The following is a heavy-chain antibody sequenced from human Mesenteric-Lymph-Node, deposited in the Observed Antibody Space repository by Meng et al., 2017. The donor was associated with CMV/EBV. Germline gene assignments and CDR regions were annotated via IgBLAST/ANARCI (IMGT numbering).Heavy chain of an antibody. V-gene: IGHV3-33*01. CDR2: MWRDGINK. CDR1: GFTFSRFG. Sequence: GGSLRLSCVASGFTFSRFGMHWVRQALGKGLEWVAVMWRDGINKYYAKSVEGRFTMSRDNSRNTLYLQMNSLRAEDTAVYYCARDPTRGRITIFGVVNSGQIDYWGQGTLVTVSS. D-gene: IGHD3-3*01. J-gene: IGHJ4*02. CDR3: ARDPTRGRITIFGVVNSGQIDY.